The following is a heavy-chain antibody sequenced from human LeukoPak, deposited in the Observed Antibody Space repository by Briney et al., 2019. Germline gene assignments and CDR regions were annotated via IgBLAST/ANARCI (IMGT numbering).Heavy chain of an antibody. CDR2: IYYSGST. CDR1: GGSISSYY. CDR3: AAGPREGRYCSGGSCYDY. D-gene: IGHD2-15*01. J-gene: IGHJ4*02. V-gene: IGHV4-59*08. Sequence: SETLSLTCTVSGGSISSYYWSWIRQPPGKGLEWIGYIYYSGSTNYNPSLKSRVTISVDTSKNQFSLKLSSVTAADTAVYYCAAGPREGRYCSGGSCYDYWGQGTLVTVSS.